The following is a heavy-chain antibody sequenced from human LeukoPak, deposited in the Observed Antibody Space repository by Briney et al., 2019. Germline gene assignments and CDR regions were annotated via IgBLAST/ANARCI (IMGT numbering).Heavy chain of an antibody. J-gene: IGHJ4*02. D-gene: IGHD6-6*01. Sequence: GGSLRLSCAASGFTFSSYAMSWVRQAPGKGLEWVSAISGSGGSTYYADSVKGRFTISRDNSKSTLYLQMNSLRAEDTAVYYCAKHLEYSSSSLDYWGQGTLVTVSS. CDR3: AKHLEYSSSSLDY. CDR2: ISGSGGST. CDR1: GFTFSSYA. V-gene: IGHV3-23*01.